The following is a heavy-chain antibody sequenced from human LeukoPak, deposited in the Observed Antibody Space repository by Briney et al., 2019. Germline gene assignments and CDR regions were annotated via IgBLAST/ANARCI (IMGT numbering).Heavy chain of an antibody. CDR2: IYHSGST. V-gene: IGHV4-4*02. Sequence: SETLSLTCAVSGGSISSSNWWSWVRQPPGKGLEWIGEIYHSGSTNYNPSLKSRVTISVDKSKNRFSLKLSSVTAADTAVYYCARRAYDILTGYYSAYYYYYMDVWGKGTTVTISS. CDR1: GGSISSSNW. D-gene: IGHD3-9*01. J-gene: IGHJ6*03. CDR3: ARRAYDILTGYYSAYYYYYMDV.